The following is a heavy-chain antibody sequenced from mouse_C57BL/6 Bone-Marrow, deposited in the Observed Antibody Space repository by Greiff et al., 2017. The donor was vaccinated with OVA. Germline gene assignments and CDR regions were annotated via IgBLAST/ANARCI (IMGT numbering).Heavy chain of an antibody. CDR2: IYPGSGNT. CDR1: GYSFTSYY. J-gene: IGHJ4*01. CDR3: AREDYDGYAMDY. Sequence: QVHVKQSGPELVKPGASVKISCKASGYSFTSYYIHWVKQRPGQGLEWIGWIYPGSGNTKYNEKFKGKATLTADTSSSTAYMQLSSLTSEDSAVYYCAREDYDGYAMDYWGQGTSVTVSS. D-gene: IGHD2-4*01. V-gene: IGHV1-66*01.